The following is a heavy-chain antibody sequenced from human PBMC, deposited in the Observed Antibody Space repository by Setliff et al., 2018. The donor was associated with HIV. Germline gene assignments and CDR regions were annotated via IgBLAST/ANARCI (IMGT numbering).Heavy chain of an antibody. V-gene: IGHV2-70*11. CDR1: GFSLSTSGMC. Sequence: PTLVNPTQTLTLTCTFSGFSLSTSGMCVSWIRQPPGKALEWLARIDWDDDKYYNTSLKTRLTISKDTSKNQVVLTMTNVDPVDTATYYCARMGSGSYSMYYFDYWGQGTLVTVSS. CDR2: IDWDDDK. D-gene: IGHD1-26*01. CDR3: ARMGSGSYSMYYFDY. J-gene: IGHJ4*02.